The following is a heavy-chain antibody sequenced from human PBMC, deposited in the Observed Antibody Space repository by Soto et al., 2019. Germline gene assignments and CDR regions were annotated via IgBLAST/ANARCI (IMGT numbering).Heavy chain of an antibody. CDR2: ISSSSSTI. CDR3: ARPVYYYYMDV. V-gene: IGHV3-48*01. Sequence: EVQLVESGGGLVQPGGSLRLSCAASGFTFSSYSMNWVRQAPGKGLEWVSYISSSSSTIYYADSVKGRFTISRDNAKNSLYLQMNSLRAEDTAVYYCARPVYYYYMDVWGKGTTVTVSS. J-gene: IGHJ6*03. CDR1: GFTFSSYS.